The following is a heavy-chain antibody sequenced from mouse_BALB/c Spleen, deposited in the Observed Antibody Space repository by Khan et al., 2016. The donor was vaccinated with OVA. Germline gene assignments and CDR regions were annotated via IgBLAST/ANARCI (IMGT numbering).Heavy chain of an antibody. CDR1: GFSLKNYG. CDR2: IWRDGST. J-gene: IGHJ4*01. Sequence: QVQLKESGPGLAAPSQSLSITCPISGFSLKNYGVHWVRQPPGKGLEWLAVIWRDGSTNYNSAIKSRMTIPKDNSQSQVFLKMNRLPTDDTAIYVCARQPYYHYNIMDYWGQGTSVTVSS. CDR3: ARQPYYHYNIMDY. V-gene: IGHV2-6-1*01. D-gene: IGHD2-10*01.